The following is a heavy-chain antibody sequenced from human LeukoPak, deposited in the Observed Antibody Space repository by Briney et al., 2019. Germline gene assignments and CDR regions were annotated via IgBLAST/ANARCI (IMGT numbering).Heavy chain of an antibody. V-gene: IGHV3-21*01. CDR1: GFTFSSYS. J-gene: IGHJ4*02. CDR2: ISSSSSYI. CDR3: ARDPGLRYFDWTLPV. D-gene: IGHD3-9*01. Sequence: GGSLRLSCAASGFTFSSYSMNWVRQAPGKGLESVSSISSSSSYIYYADSVKGRFTISRDNAKNSLYLQMNSLRAEDTAVYYCARDPGLRYFDWTLPVWGQGTLVTVSS.